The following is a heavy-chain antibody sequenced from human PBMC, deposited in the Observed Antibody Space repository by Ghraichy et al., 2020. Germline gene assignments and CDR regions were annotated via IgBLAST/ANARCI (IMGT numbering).Heavy chain of an antibody. CDR2: IYHSGST. D-gene: IGHD1-26*01. CDR1: GYSISSGYY. J-gene: IGHJ4*02. Sequence: SETLSLTCTVSGYSISSGYYWGWIRQPPGKGLEWIGSIYHSGSTYYNPSLKSRVTISVDTSKNQFSLKLSSVTAADTAVYYCVRQEGIVGATRRGYFDYWGQGTLVTVSS. V-gene: IGHV4-38-2*02. CDR3: VRQEGIVGATRRGYFDY.